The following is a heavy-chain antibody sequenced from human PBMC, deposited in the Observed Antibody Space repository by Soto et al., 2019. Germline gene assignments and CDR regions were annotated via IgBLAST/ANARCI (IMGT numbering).Heavy chain of an antibody. J-gene: IGHJ6*02. CDR1: GFTFSDYY. Sequence: QVQLVESGGGLVKPGGSLRLSCEASGFTFSDYYMSWIRQAPGKGLEWVSYISSSGSTIYYADSVKGRFPISRDNVKNSLYVPMNVIRAEDTAVYYWERDYSSSRYYGMDVWGQGTTVTVSS. CDR2: ISSSGSTI. CDR3: ERDYSSSRYYGMDV. V-gene: IGHV3-11*01. D-gene: IGHD6-6*01.